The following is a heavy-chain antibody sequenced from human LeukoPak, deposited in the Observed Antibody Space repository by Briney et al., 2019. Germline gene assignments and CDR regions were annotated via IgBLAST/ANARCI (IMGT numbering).Heavy chain of an antibody. CDR3: ARHTTTSSSDY. CDR2: IYPADSDT. CDR1: GYNFASYW. V-gene: IGHV5-51*01. D-gene: IGHD6-6*01. Sequence: GESLKISCKGSGYNFASYWIGWVRQMPGKGLGWMGIIYPADSDTRYSPSFQGQVSISVDRSTSAAYLQWSSLKASDTAMYYCARHTTTSSSDYWGQGTLVTVSS. J-gene: IGHJ4*02.